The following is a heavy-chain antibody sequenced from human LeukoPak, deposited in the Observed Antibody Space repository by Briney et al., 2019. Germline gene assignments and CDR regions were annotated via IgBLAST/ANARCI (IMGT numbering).Heavy chain of an antibody. CDR1: GFTFSSYA. CDR3: ARNVLRYFDWLLHKTYFDY. D-gene: IGHD3-9*01. Sequence: GRSQRLSCAASGFTFSSYAMHWVRQAPGKGLEWVAVISYDGSNKYYADSVKGRFTISRDNSKNTLYLQMNSLRAEDTAVYYCARNVLRYFDWLLHKTYFDYWGQGTLVTVSS. J-gene: IGHJ4*02. V-gene: IGHV3-30-3*01. CDR2: ISYDGSNK.